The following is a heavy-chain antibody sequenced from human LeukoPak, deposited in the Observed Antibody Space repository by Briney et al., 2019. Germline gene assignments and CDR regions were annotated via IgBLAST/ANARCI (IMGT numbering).Heavy chain of an antibody. CDR3: AKEQALYDILTGYAGY. Sequence: SETLSLTCTVSGYSISSGYYWSWIRQPPGKGLEWIGEINHSGSTNYNPSLKSRVTISVDTSKNQFSLKLSSVTAADTAVYYCAKEQALYDILTGYAGYWGQGTLVTVSS. V-gene: IGHV4-38-2*02. D-gene: IGHD3-9*01. CDR1: GYSISSGYY. CDR2: INHSGST. J-gene: IGHJ4*02.